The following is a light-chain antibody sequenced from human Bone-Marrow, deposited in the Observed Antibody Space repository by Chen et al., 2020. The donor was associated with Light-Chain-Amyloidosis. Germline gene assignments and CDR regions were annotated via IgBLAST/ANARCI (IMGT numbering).Light chain of an antibody. Sequence: QSDLTQPASVSGSPGQSVTISCTGPSIGTFNLVSWYQQSPGNAPKLIIYEGYRRPSEVSDRFSGSTSGSTASLTISGLQTEDEADYHCCSYGGYSTFVFGGGTKLTVL. J-gene: IGLJ2*01. V-gene: IGLV2-23*03. CDR1: SIGTFNL. CDR3: CSYGGYSTFV. CDR2: EGY.